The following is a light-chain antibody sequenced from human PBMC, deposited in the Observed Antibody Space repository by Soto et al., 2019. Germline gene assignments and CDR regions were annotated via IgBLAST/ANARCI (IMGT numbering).Light chain of an antibody. CDR2: GAS. J-gene: IGKJ1*01. CDR1: QSVTSNY. Sequence: EIVLTQSPGTLSLSPGERATLSCRANQSVTSNYLAWYQQKPGQAPRLLIYGASSRATGIPDSFSGSGSGTDFTLTISRLEPEDFAVYYCQQYGSSPRTFGQGTKVEIK. V-gene: IGKV3-20*01. CDR3: QQYGSSPRT.